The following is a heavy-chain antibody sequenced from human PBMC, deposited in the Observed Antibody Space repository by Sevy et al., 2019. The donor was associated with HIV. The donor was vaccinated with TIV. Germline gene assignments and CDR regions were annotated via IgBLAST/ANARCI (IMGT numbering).Heavy chain of an antibody. V-gene: IGHV3-30*18. J-gene: IGHJ5*02. Sequence: GGSLRLSCAASGFTFSDYAMHWARLAPGKGLEWVALMSYDGSNQYYADSVKGRFTISRDNSKNTLYLQMNSLRVEDTAVYYCAKGDGALTGIDPWGQGTLVTVSS. CDR2: MSYDGSNQ. D-gene: IGHD7-27*01. CDR1: GFTFSDYA. CDR3: AKGDGALTGIDP.